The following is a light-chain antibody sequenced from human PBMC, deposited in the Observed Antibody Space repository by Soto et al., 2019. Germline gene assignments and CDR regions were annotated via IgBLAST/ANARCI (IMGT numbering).Light chain of an antibody. J-gene: IGLJ2*01. V-gene: IGLV3-1*01. CDR2: QDS. CDR3: QAWDSSTHVV. Sequence: SSELTQPPSVSVSPGQTASITCSGAKLGDKYACWYQQKPGQSPVLVIYQDSKRPSGIPERFSGSNSGNTATLTISGTQAMDEADYYCQAWDSSTHVVFGGGTQLTVL. CDR1: KLGDKY.